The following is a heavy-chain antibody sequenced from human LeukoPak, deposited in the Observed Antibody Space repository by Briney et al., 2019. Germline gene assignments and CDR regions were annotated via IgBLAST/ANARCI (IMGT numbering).Heavy chain of an antibody. D-gene: IGHD4-23*01. CDR3: ARSPTTVVDMYFDY. CDR2: ISYDGSNK. CDR1: GLTFSSYA. Sequence: GRSLRLSCAASGLTFSSYAMHWVRQAPGKGLEWVAVISYDGSNKYYADSVKGRFTISRDNSKNTLYLQMNSLRAEDTAVYYCARSPTTVVDMYFDYWGQGTLVTVSS. V-gene: IGHV3-30-3*01. J-gene: IGHJ4*02.